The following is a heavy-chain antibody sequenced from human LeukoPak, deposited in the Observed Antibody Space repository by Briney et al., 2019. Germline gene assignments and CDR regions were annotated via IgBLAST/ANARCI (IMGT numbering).Heavy chain of an antibody. CDR1: GGSISSYC. CDR3: ARDTYYYGSGSYGLDY. J-gene: IGHJ4*02. Sequence: SETLSLTCTVSGGSISSYCWSWIRQPAGKGLEWIGRIYTSGSTSYNPSLKSRVTMSVDTSKNQFSLKLSSVTAADTAVYYCARDTYYYGSGSYGLDYWGQGTLVTVSS. CDR2: IYTSGST. D-gene: IGHD3-10*01. V-gene: IGHV4-4*07.